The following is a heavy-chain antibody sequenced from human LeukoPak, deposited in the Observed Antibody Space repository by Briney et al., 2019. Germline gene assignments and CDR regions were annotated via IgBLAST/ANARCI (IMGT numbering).Heavy chain of an antibody. CDR2: INPNSGGT. CDR1: GYTFTGYY. Sequence: ASVKVSCKASGYTFTGYYMHWERQAPGQGLEWMGWINPNSGGTDYAQKFQGRVTMTRDTSISTAYMELSRLRSDDTAVYYCVRISSDVDYWGQGTLVTVSS. J-gene: IGHJ4*02. V-gene: IGHV1-2*02. CDR3: VRISSDVDY.